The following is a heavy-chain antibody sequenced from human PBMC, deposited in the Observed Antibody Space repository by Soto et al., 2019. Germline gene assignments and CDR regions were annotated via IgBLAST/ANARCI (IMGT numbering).Heavy chain of an antibody. CDR3: ARRWGEGRVDY. CDR2: IYHSGNT. V-gene: IGHV4-4*02. Sequence: QVQLQESGPGLVKPSGTLSLTCAVSGGSISNSTWWSWVRQPPGKGLEWRGEIYHSGNTNYNPSLKSRVTMAVDKSRNQCSLKLSSVTAADTAVYYCARRWGEGRVDYWGQGTLVTVSS. J-gene: IGHJ4*02. CDR1: GGSISNSTW. D-gene: IGHD3-10*01.